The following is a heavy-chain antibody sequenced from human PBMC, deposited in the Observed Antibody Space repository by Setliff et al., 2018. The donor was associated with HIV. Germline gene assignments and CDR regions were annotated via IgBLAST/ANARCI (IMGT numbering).Heavy chain of an antibody. CDR2: MNPNSGNT. V-gene: IGHV1-8*01. CDR3: ARDRSTTHIGAAIDY. D-gene: IGHD6-13*01. Sequence: GASVKVSCKASGYTFTSYDINWVRQATGQGLEWMGWMNPNSGNTGYAQKFQGRVTMTRDTSISTAYMELSRLRSDDTAVYYCARDRSTTHIGAAIDYWGQGTLVTVSS. CDR1: GYTFTSYD. J-gene: IGHJ4*02.